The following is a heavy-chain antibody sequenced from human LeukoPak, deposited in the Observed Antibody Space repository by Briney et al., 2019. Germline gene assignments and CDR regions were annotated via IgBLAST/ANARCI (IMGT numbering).Heavy chain of an antibody. Sequence: GGSLRLPCAASGFTFSSYGMHWVRQAPGKGLEWVAVIWYDGSNKYYADSVKGRFTISRDNSKNTLYLQMNSLRAEDTAVYYCARASDYYDSRWFDPWGQGTLVTVSS. J-gene: IGHJ5*02. D-gene: IGHD3-22*01. CDR2: IWYDGSNK. CDR3: ARASDYYDSRWFDP. V-gene: IGHV3-33*01. CDR1: GFTFSSYG.